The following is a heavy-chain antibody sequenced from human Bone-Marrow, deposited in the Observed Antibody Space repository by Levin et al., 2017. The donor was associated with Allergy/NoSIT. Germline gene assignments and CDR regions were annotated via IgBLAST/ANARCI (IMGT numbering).Heavy chain of an antibody. J-gene: IGHJ5*02. CDR1: GFTFSSYW. CDR2: IKQDGSEK. V-gene: IGHV3-7*01. Sequence: GGSLRLSCAASGFTFSSYWMSWVRQAPGKGLEWVANIKQDGSEKYYVDSVKGRFTISRDNAKNSLYLQMNSLRAEDTAVYYCARAAMITFGGVIVPNWFDPWGQGTLVTVSS. CDR3: ARAAMITFGGVIVPNWFDP. D-gene: IGHD3-16*02.